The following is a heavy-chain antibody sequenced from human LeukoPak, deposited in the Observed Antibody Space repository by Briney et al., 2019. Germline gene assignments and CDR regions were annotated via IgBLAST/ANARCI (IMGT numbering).Heavy chain of an antibody. CDR2: IYYSGTT. Sequence: SQTLSLTCTVSGGSISSVDYYWSWIRQPPGKGLEWIGYIYYSGTTHYNPSLESRVTLSVDTSNNQFSLKLSSVTAADTAVYYCARQEYLASFDYWGQGTLVTVSS. V-gene: IGHV4-30-4*08. D-gene: IGHD2-2*01. CDR3: ARQEYLASFDY. J-gene: IGHJ4*02. CDR1: GGSISSVDYY.